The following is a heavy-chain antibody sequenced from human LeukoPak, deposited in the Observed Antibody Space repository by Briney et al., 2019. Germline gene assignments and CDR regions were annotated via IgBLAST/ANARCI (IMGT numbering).Heavy chain of an antibody. V-gene: IGHV1-2*02. J-gene: IGHJ4*02. CDR3: ATNTGIAVAGKRGDYFDY. D-gene: IGHD6-19*01. CDR1: GGTFNSYT. CDR2: INPNSGGT. Sequence: ASVKVSCKASGGTFNSYTVSWVRQAPGQGLEWMGWINPNSGGTNYAQKFQGRVTMTRDTSISTAYMELSRLRSDDTAVYYCATNTGIAVAGKRGDYFDYWGQGTLVTVSS.